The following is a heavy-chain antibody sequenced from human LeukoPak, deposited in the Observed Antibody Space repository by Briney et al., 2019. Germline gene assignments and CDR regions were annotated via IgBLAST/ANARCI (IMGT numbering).Heavy chain of an antibody. CDR2: INTDGRRT. CDR1: GFTFSSYW. D-gene: IGHD5-24*01. J-gene: IGHJ3*02. V-gene: IGHV3-74*01. Sequence: GGSLRLSCAASGFTFSSYWMHWVRQAPGKEGVWVSRINTDGRRTSYAASVKGRFTISRDNAKNTMYLQMNSLRAAATAVYYCARVRGGYNSAAFDIWGEGTIVTVSS. CDR3: ARVRGGYNSAAFDI.